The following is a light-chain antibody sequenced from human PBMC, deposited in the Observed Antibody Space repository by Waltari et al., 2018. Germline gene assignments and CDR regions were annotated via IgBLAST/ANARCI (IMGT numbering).Light chain of an antibody. CDR2: DVG. CDR1: SSDVGGYNY. Sequence: QSALTQPRSVSGSPGQSVTISCTGTSSDVGGYNYVSWYQQHPGKAPKLMIYDVGKRPSGLPDRFSGSKSGNTASLTISGLQAEDEADYYCCSYAGSYTFGVFGGGTKLTVL. V-gene: IGLV2-11*01. CDR3: CSYAGSYTFGV. J-gene: IGLJ2*01.